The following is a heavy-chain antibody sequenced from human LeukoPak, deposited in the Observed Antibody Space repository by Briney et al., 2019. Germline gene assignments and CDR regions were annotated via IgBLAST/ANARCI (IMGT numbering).Heavy chain of an antibody. J-gene: IGHJ4*02. Sequence: SETLSLTCTVSGGSISSSSYYWGWIRQPPGKGLEWIGSIYYSGSTYYNPSLKSRVTISVDRSKNQFSLKLSSVTAADTAVYYCASSSIAARTQFDYWGQGTLVTVSS. V-gene: IGHV4-39*07. CDR2: IYYSGST. CDR3: ASSSIAARTQFDY. CDR1: GGSISSSSYY. D-gene: IGHD6-6*01.